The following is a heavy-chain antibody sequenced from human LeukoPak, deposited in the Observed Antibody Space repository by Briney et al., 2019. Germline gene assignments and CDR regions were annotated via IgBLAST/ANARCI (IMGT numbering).Heavy chain of an antibody. CDR2: ISAYNGNT. V-gene: IGHV1-18*01. Sequence: ASVKVSCKASGYTFTSYGISWVRQAPGQGLEWMGWISAYNGNTNYAQKLQGRVTMTRDMSTSTVYMELSSLRSEDTAVYYCARDFLVGATVDDAFDIWGQGTMVTVSS. D-gene: IGHD1-26*01. CDR3: ARDFLVGATVDDAFDI. J-gene: IGHJ3*02. CDR1: GYTFTSYG.